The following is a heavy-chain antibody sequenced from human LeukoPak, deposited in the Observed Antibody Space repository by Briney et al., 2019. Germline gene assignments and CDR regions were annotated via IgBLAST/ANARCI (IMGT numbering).Heavy chain of an antibody. CDR3: ALPSGGRGALDY. CDR2: INQDGSEK. V-gene: IGHV3-7*03. D-gene: IGHD3-10*01. Sequence: GGSLRLSCAASGFTFSSYWMSWVRQAPGQGLEWVANINQDGSEKYYVDSVKGRFTISRDNATNSLYLQMNSLRAEDTAVYYCALPSGGRGALDYWGQGTLVTVSS. J-gene: IGHJ4*02. CDR1: GFTFSSYW.